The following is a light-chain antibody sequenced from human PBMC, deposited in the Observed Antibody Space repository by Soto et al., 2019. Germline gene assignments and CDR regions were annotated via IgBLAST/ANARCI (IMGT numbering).Light chain of an antibody. J-gene: IGKJ1*01. CDR3: QQYNKWPP. Sequence: IVLTQSPGTLSLSPGERATLSCRASQSLSSTYLAWYQQKPGQAPRLLIYGASSRATGIPDRFSGSGSGTDFTLTIARLEPEDFAVYYCQQYNKWPPFGQGTKVDIK. V-gene: IGKV3-20*01. CDR2: GAS. CDR1: QSLSSTY.